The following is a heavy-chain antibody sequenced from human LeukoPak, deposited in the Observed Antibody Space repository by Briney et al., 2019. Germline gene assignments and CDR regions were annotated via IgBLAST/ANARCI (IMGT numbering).Heavy chain of an antibody. Sequence: PSETLSLTCAVSGGSTRNYYWSWIRQPPGKGLEWIGYTYDSGSSSYNPSLRSRVSISIDTSKNQFSLNLSSVTAADTAVYYCARGWASSWYYFDFWGQGTLVTVSS. J-gene: IGHJ4*02. D-gene: IGHD2-2*01. CDR1: GGSTRNYY. V-gene: IGHV4-59*01. CDR2: TYDSGSS. CDR3: ARGWASSWYYFDF.